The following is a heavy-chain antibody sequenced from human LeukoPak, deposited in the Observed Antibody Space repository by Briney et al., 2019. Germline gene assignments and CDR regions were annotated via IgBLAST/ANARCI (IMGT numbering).Heavy chain of an antibody. CDR1: GDSFSSGGYY. CDR3: ARILLPELVWFGGPHWYFDL. Sequence: PSQTLSLTCSVSGDSFSSGGYYWSWIRQHPGKGLEWIGYIYNSGSTYYNPSLKSRVTISVDTSKNQFSLKLSSVTAADTAVYYCARILLPELVWFGGPHWYFDLWGRGTLVTVSS. CDR2: IYNSGST. D-gene: IGHD3-10*01. J-gene: IGHJ2*01. V-gene: IGHV4-31*03.